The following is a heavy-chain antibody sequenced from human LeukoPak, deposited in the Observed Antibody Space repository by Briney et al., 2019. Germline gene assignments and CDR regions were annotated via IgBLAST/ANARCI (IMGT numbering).Heavy chain of an antibody. V-gene: IGHV3-30*03. D-gene: IGHD1-26*01. CDR2: ISYDGSNK. CDR1: GFTFSRYG. J-gene: IGHJ4*02. CDR3: ASQVGATTETDY. Sequence: GRSLRLSCAASGFTFSRYGMHWVRQAPGKGLEWVAVISYDGSNKYYPDSVRGRFTISRDNSKNTLSLQMNSLRAEDTAVYYCASQVGATTETDYWGQGTLVTVSS.